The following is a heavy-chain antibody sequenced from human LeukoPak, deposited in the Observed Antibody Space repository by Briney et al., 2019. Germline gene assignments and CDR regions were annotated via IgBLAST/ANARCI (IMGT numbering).Heavy chain of an antibody. D-gene: IGHD6-13*01. Sequence: PSETLSLTCTVSGGSVSSGSYHWSWIRQPPGKGLEWIGYIYYSGSTNYNPSLKSRVTISVDTSKNQFSLKLSSVTAADTAVYYCARDQGVRAAAGTGNWFDPWGQGTLVTVSS. CDR2: IYYSGST. CDR3: ARDQGVRAAAGTGNWFDP. V-gene: IGHV4-61*01. CDR1: GGSVSSGSYH. J-gene: IGHJ5*02.